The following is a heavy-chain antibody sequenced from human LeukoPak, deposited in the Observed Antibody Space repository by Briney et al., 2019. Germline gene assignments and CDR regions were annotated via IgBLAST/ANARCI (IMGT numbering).Heavy chain of an antibody. CDR3: ARFSGIAAAGLDAFDI. V-gene: IGHV3-30*04. Sequence: PAGSLRLSCAAARFTFSSYAMHWVRQAPGKGLEWVADTTYDGSNKYYADSVKGRFTISSDNSANIMYLQMNRLDAEDTAVYYCARFSGIAAAGLDAFDICGQGTMVSVSS. CDR2: TTYDGSNK. D-gene: IGHD6-13*01. CDR1: RFTFSSYA. J-gene: IGHJ3*02.